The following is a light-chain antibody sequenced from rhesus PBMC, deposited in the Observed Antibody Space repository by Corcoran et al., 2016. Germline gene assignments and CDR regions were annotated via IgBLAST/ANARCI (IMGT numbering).Light chain of an antibody. J-gene: IGKJ1*01. Sequence: DIQMTQSPSSLSASVGDTVTITCRASQDIARWLAWYQQKPGKAPNLLIYDTSTLQSGVPSRFSGRGSGTDFTLTISSLQPEDFATYYCRQYTNTPRTFGQGTKVDIK. V-gene: IGKV1-22*01. CDR2: DTS. CDR1: QDIARW. CDR3: RQYTNTPRT.